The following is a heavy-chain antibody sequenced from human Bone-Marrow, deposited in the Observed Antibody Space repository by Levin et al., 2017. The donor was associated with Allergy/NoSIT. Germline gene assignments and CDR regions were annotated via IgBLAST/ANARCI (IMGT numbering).Heavy chain of an antibody. CDR1: GFTFSSYW. J-gene: IGHJ4*02. CDR2: INSDGSST. V-gene: IGHV3-74*01. CDR3: ARVEVLLWFGELYY. D-gene: IGHD3-10*01. Sequence: GGSLRLSCAASGFTFSSYWMHWVRQAPGKGLVWVSRINSDGSSTSYADSVKGRFTISRDNAKNTLYLQMNSLRAEDTAVYYCARVEVLLWFGELYYWGQGTLVTVSS.